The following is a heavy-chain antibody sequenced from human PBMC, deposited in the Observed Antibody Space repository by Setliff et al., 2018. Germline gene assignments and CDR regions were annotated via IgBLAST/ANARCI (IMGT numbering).Heavy chain of an antibody. D-gene: IGHD6-19*01. CDR2: FYISGTT. Sequence: SSETLSLTCSVSGDSISSYFWTWIRQPAGKGLEWIGRFYISGTTTYNPSLKSRVTMSADTSKNQFSLNLTSVTAADTAVYYCARASSGWYSAYYYYMDVWGKGTTVTVSS. CDR3: ARASSGWYSAYYYYMDV. CDR1: GDSISSYF. J-gene: IGHJ6*03. V-gene: IGHV4-4*07.